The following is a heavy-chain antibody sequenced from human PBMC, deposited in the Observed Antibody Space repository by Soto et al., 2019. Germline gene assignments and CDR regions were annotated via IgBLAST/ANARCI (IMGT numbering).Heavy chain of an antibody. Sequence: PGGSLRLSCAASGFTFSHYWMIWVRQAPGKGLEWVANIKQDGSQKYFLDSVKGRFTASRDNANNSVYLQMNSLRAEDTAMYYCARAPEGRSADSWGQGTLVTVSS. J-gene: IGHJ5*01. CDR3: ARAPEGRSADS. CDR1: GFTFSHYW. V-gene: IGHV3-7*03. CDR2: IKQDGSQK.